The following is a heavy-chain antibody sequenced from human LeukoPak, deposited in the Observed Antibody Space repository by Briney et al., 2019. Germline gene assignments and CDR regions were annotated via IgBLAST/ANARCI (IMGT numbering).Heavy chain of an antibody. V-gene: IGHV1-18*01. Sequence: ASVKVSCKASGYTFTSYGISWVRQAPGQGLEWMGWISIYNGNTNYAQKFQGRVTVTRDTSTSTVHMELSGLRSEDTAVYYCARDQEAFDYWGQGTLVTVSS. CDR2: ISIYNGNT. CDR3: ARDQEAFDY. CDR1: GYTFTSYG. J-gene: IGHJ4*02.